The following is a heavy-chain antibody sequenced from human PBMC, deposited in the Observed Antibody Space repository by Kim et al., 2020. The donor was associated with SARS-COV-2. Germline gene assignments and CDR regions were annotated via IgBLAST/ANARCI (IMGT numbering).Heavy chain of an antibody. V-gene: IGHV3-74*01. Sequence: GGSLRLSCTASGFTFSRYWMHWVRQAPGKGLVCVSRINPDGRGTDYADSVHGRFTISRDNATNTLYLQMTSPRAEDTALYYCAGALDCAGGTCNFFHYY. J-gene: IGHJ6*01. CDR2: INPDGRGT. CDR3: AGALDCAGGTCNFFHYY. CDR1: GFTFSRYW. D-gene: IGHD2-8*02.